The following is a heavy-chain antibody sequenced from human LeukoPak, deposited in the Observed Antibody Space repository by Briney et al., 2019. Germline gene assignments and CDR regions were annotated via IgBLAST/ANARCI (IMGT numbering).Heavy chain of an antibody. CDR2: ISGSGGST. V-gene: IGHV3-23*01. CDR1: GFTFSSYA. J-gene: IGHJ4*02. CDR3: AKDQVGVSNPVAGLTAFDY. Sequence: GGSLRLSCAASGFTFSSYAMSWVRQAPGKGLEWVSAISGSGGSTYYADSVKGRFTISRDNSKNTLYLQMNSLRAEDTAVYYCAKDQVGVSNPVAGLTAFDYWGQGTLVTVS. D-gene: IGHD6-19*01.